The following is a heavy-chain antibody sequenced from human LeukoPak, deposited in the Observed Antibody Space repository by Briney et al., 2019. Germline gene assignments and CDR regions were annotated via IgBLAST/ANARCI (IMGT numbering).Heavy chain of an antibody. CDR1: GYTLTELS. CDR2: FDPEDGET. J-gene: IGHJ3*02. D-gene: IGHD6-19*01. Sequence: ASVKVSCKVSGYTLTELSMHWVRQAPGKGLEWMGGFDPEDGETIYAQKFQGRVTMTEDTSTDTAYMELSSLRSEDTAVYYCARDKAPNTQWLVLDAFDIWGQGTMVTVSS. CDR3: ARDKAPNTQWLVLDAFDI. V-gene: IGHV1-24*01.